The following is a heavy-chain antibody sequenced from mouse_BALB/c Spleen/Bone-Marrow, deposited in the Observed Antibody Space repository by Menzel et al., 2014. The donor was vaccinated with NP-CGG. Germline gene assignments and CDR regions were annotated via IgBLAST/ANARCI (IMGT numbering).Heavy chain of an antibody. CDR3: ARGDGNYPFYAMDY. Sequence: QVRLKQSGAELVRPGSSVKISCKASGYAFSSYWMNWVKQRPGQGLEWIGQIYPGDGDTNYNGKFKGKATLTADKSSSTAYMQLSSLTSEDSAVYFCARGDGNYPFYAMDYWGQGTSVTVSS. V-gene: IGHV1-80*01. J-gene: IGHJ4*01. CDR2: IYPGDGDT. CDR1: GYAFSSYW. D-gene: IGHD2-1*01.